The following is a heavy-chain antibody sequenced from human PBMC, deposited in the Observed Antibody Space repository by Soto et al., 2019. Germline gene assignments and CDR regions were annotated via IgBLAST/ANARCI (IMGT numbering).Heavy chain of an antibody. V-gene: IGHV1-69*06. D-gene: IGHD3-3*01. CDR1: GGTFSSYA. Sequence: QVQLVQSGAEVKKPGSSVKVSCKASGGTFSSYAISWVRQAPGQGLEWMGGIIPIFGTANYAQKFQGRVTITADKSTSTAYMELSSLRSEDTAVYYCAGGYYDFWSGYLSYYYYGMDVWGQGTTVTVSS. J-gene: IGHJ6*02. CDR2: IIPIFGTA. CDR3: AGGYYDFWSGYLSYYYYGMDV.